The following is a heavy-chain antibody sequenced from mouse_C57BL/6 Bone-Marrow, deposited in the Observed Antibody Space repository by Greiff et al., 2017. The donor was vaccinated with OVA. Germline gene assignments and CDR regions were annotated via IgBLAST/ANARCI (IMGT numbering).Heavy chain of an antibody. D-gene: IGHD1-1*01. Sequence: VMLVESGPGLVAPSQSLSITCTVSGFSLTSYGVSWVRQPPGKGLEWLGVIWGDGSTNYHSALISRLSISKDNSKSQVFLKLNSLQTDDTATYYCAKGATVVANPLYYYAMDYWGQGTSVTVSS. CDR2: IWGDGST. V-gene: IGHV2-3*01. J-gene: IGHJ4*01. CDR1: GFSLTSYG. CDR3: AKGATVVANPLYYYAMDY.